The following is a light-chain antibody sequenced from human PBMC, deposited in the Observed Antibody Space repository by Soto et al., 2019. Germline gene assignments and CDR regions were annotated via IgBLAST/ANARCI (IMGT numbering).Light chain of an antibody. CDR3: QQRSSWPIT. CDR2: DAS. Sequence: EIRVTQSPATLSVSPGERATLSCRASQSVSRYLAWYQQKPGQAPRLLIYDASNRATGIPARFSGSGSGTDFTLTISSLEPEDFAVYYCQQRSSWPITFGQGTRLAIK. V-gene: IGKV3-11*01. CDR1: QSVSRY. J-gene: IGKJ5*01.